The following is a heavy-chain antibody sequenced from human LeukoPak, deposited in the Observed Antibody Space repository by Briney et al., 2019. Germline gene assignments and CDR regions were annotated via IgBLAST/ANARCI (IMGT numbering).Heavy chain of an antibody. CDR2: ITGSGDDT. CDR3: AKDPRHSTNWFFDF. J-gene: IGHJ4*02. CDR1: GFTFSSYA. V-gene: IGHV3-23*01. D-gene: IGHD6-13*01. Sequence: GGSLRLSRAASGFTFSSYAMSWVRQAPGKGLEWVSSITGSGDDTNHADSVKGRFTISRDNSKNTLYLQMSSLRAEDTAVYYCAKDPRHSTNWFFDFWGQGTLVTVSS.